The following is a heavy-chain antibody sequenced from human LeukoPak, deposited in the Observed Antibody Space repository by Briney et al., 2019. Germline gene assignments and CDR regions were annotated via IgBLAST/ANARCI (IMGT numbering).Heavy chain of an antibody. Sequence: SETLSLTCTVSGGSISSYYWSWIRQPPGKGLEWIGYIYHSGSTYYNPSLKSRVTISVDRSKNQFSLKLSSVTAADTAVYYCARDGLDLPMVRGKGFDPWGQGTLVTVSS. V-gene: IGHV4-59*12. J-gene: IGHJ5*02. CDR3: ARDGLDLPMVRGKGFDP. D-gene: IGHD3-10*01. CDR2: IYHSGST. CDR1: GGSISSYY.